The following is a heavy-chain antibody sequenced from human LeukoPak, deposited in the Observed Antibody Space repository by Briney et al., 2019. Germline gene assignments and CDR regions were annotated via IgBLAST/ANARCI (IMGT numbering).Heavy chain of an antibody. V-gene: IGHV1-18*01. J-gene: IGHJ4*02. D-gene: IGHD5-24*01. Sequence: ASVKVSCKASGYTFTSYGISWVRQAPGQGLEWMGWISAYNGDTNYAQKLQGRVTMTTDTSTRTAYMVLRSLRSDDTAVYYCARDLRAFRDGYKNSNYYLAYWGQGTLVTVSS. CDR2: ISAYNGDT. CDR1: GYTFTSYG. CDR3: ARDLRAFRDGYKNSNYYLAY.